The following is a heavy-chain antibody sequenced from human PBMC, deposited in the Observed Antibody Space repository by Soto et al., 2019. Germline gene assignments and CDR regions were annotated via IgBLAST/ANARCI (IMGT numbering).Heavy chain of an antibody. CDR2: INSNSGGT. CDR3: VTHTSYTTGNAFDI. V-gene: IGHV1-2*04. D-gene: IGHD1-1*01. CDR1: GYTFTGYY. J-gene: IGHJ3*02. Sequence: QVQLVQSGAEVKKPGASVKVSCKASGYTFTGYYVHWVRQAPGQGLEWMGWINSNSGGTNYAQKFQGWVTMTRDTSISTAYMELSSLKSDDTVVYYCVTHTSYTTGNAFDIWGQGTMVTVSS.